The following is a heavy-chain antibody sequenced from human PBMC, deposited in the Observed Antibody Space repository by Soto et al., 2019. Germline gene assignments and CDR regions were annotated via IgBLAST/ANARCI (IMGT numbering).Heavy chain of an antibody. D-gene: IGHD3-3*01. Sequence: SETLSLTCAVYGGSLSVYYWSWIRHPPGKGLEWIGEINHSGSTNYNPSLKSRVTISVDTSKNQFSLKLSSVTAADTAVYYCARQLLYYDFWSGYPRYGMDVWGQGTTVTVSS. CDR3: ARQLLYYDFWSGYPRYGMDV. J-gene: IGHJ6*02. CDR1: GGSLSVYY. V-gene: IGHV4-34*01. CDR2: INHSGST.